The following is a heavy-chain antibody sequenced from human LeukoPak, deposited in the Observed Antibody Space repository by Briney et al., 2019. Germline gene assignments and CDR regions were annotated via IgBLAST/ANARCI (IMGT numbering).Heavy chain of an antibody. CDR3: ANLVVDYAFDI. J-gene: IGHJ3*02. V-gene: IGHV4-34*01. Sequence: SETLSLTCAVYGGSFSGYYWSWIRQPPGKGLEWIGEINHSGSTNYNPSLKSRVTISVGPSKNQFSLKLSSVTAADSAVYYCANLVVDYAFDIWGQGTMVTVSS. CDR1: GGSFSGYY. CDR2: INHSGST. D-gene: IGHD3-22*01.